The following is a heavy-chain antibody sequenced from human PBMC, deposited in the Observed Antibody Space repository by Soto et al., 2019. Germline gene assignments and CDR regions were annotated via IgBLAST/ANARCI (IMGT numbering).Heavy chain of an antibody. CDR3: ASDWAAAAGPYYCYYGMDV. V-gene: IGHV4-59*01. J-gene: IGHJ6*02. Sequence: SETLSLTCTVSGGSISSYYWSWIRQPPGKGLEWIGYIYYSGSTNYNPSLKSRVTISVDTSKNQFSLKLSSVTAADTAVYYCASDWAAAAGPYYCYYGMDVWGQGTTVTVSS. CDR2: IYYSGST. CDR1: GGSISSYY. D-gene: IGHD6-13*01.